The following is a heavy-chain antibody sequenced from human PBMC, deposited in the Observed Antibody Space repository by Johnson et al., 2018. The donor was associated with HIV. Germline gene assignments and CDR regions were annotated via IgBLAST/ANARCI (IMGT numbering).Heavy chain of an antibody. CDR1: GFTVSSNY. CDR3: ARDWGTVTSGFGAFDI. V-gene: IGHV3-66*01. Sequence: VQLVETGGGLVQPGGSLRLSCAASGFTVSSNYMSWVRQAPGKGLEWVSVIYSGGSTYYADSVKGRFTISRDNSKNPLYLQMNSLRAEDTAVYYCARDWGTVTSGFGAFDIWGQGTMVTVSS. D-gene: IGHD4-17*01. J-gene: IGHJ3*02. CDR2: IYSGGST.